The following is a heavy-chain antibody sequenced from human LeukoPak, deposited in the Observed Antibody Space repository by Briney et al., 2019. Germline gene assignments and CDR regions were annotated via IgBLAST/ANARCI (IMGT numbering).Heavy chain of an antibody. V-gene: IGHV3-21*01. J-gene: IGHJ4*02. CDR2: ISSSSSYI. CDR1: GFTFSSYS. Sequence: GSMRLSCAGSGFTFSSYSMNWVRQAPGKWLEWVSSISSSSSYIYYADSVKGRFAISRDNAKNSLYLQMNSLRAEDTAVYYCASGLRYSTGWYYLDWWGQGTLVTVSS. CDR3: ASGLRYSTGWYYLDW. D-gene: IGHD6-19*01.